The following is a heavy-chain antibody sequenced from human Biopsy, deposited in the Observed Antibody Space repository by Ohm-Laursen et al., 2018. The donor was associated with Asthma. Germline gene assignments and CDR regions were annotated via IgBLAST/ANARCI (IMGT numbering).Heavy chain of an antibody. Sequence: SVKVSCKASRYNFISFAIHWVRQAPGQRLEWMGWVNTGNGDTKYSQKFQGRVTITRDTSASTAYMELRSLRSEDTATYYCARTYYDFLTGQVKDVFGVWGQGAMVTVSS. J-gene: IGHJ3*01. V-gene: IGHV1-3*04. CDR3: ARTYYDFLTGQVKDVFGV. CDR1: RYNFISFA. D-gene: IGHD3-9*01. CDR2: VNTGNGDT.